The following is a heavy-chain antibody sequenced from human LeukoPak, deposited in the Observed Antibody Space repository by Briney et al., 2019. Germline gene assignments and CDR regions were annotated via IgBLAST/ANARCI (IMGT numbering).Heavy chain of an antibody. J-gene: IGHJ4*02. CDR2: INPNSGVT. V-gene: IGHV1-2*02. Sequence: SVKVSCKAFEHTFTGYYMHWVRQAPGQGLGWRGWINPNSGVTNYAQKFQGRGTMTRDTSFSTAYMNLSRLRSDDTAVYYCARDFGYSSRWPAYYFDYWGQGTLVTVSS. CDR1: EHTFTGYY. CDR3: ARDFGYSSRWPAYYFDY. D-gene: IGHD6-13*01.